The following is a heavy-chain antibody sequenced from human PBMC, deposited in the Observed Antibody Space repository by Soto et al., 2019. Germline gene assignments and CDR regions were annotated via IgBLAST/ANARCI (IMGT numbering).Heavy chain of an antibody. CDR2: IYSGGST. V-gene: IGHV3-53*01. D-gene: IGHD3-22*01. J-gene: IGHJ1*01. CDR3: ARDRVESGYPEYFQH. CDR1: GFTVSSNY. Sequence: EVQLVESGGGLIQPGGSLRLSCAASGFTVSSNYMSWVRQAPGKGLEWVSVIYSGGSTYYADSVKGRFTISRDNSKNTLHLQMNGLRAEDTAVYYCARDRVESGYPEYFQHWGQGTLVTVSS.